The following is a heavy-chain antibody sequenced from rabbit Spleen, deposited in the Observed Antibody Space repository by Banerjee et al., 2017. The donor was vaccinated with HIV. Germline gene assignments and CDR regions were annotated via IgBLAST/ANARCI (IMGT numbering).Heavy chain of an antibody. J-gene: IGHJ5*01. Sequence: QEQLVESGGGLVQPEGSLTLTCTASGFSFSSSYYMSWFRQAPGKGLEWIGCVDAGSSGSTWYASWAKGRFTITRSTSLNTVTLQLNSLTAADTATYFCARVVVAGVDWLDLWGQGTLVTVS. V-gene: IGHV1S45*01. CDR1: GFSFSSSYY. D-gene: IGHD4-1*01. CDR3: ARVVVAGVDWLDL. CDR2: VDAGSSGST.